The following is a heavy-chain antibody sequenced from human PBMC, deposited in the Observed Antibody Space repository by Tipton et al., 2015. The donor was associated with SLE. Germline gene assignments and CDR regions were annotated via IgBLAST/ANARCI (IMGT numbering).Heavy chain of an antibody. J-gene: IGHJ3*02. CDR1: GVSISDHY. CDR2: INHSGST. V-gene: IGHV4-34*01. Sequence: GLVKPSETLSLTCVVSGVSISDHYWSWIRQPPGKGLEWIGEINHSGSTNYNPSLKSRVTISVDTSKNQFSLKLSSVTAADTAVYYCAGVSRDAFEIWGQVTMVTVSS. CDR3: AGVSRDAFEI. D-gene: IGHD5/OR15-5a*01.